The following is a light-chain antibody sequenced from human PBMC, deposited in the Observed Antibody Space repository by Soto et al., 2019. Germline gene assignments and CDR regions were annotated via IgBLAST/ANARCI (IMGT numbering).Light chain of an antibody. Sequence: QSALTHPPSAAGSPGQSVTISCTGTSSDVGGYNYVSWYQQYPGRAPKLMIYEVTKRPSGVPDRFSGYKSRNTASLTVSGLQAEDEAHYYCSSYAASNNFYFVFGGGTKLAVL. CDR2: EVT. CDR1: SSDVGGYNY. CDR3: SSYAASNNFYFV. V-gene: IGLV2-8*01. J-gene: IGLJ3*02.